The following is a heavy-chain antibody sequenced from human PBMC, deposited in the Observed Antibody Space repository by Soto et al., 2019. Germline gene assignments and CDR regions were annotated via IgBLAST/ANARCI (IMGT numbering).Heavy chain of an antibody. Sequence: QVQLVQSGAEVKKPGSSVKVSCKASGGTFSSYTISWVRQAPGQGLEWMGRIIPILGIANYAQKFQGRVTITADKSTGTAYMELSSLRSEDTAVYYCARVFTYDYSAFDIWGQGTIVTVCS. CDR1: GGTFSSYT. J-gene: IGHJ3*02. CDR2: IIPILGIA. V-gene: IGHV1-69*02. CDR3: ARVFTYDYSAFDI. D-gene: IGHD5-12*01.